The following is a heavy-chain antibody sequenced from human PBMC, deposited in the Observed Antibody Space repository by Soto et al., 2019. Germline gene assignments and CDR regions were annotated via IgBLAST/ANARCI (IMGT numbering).Heavy chain of an antibody. CDR1: GGTFSSYT. CDR3: ARDGYYYDSSGYYSPYYGMDV. J-gene: IGHJ6*02. D-gene: IGHD3-22*01. Sequence: ASVKVSCKASGGTFSSYTISWVRQAPGQGLEWMGRIIPILGIANYAQKFQGRVTITADKSTSTAYMELSSLRSEDTAVYYCARDGYYYDSSGYYSPYYGMDVWG. V-gene: IGHV1-69*04. CDR2: IIPILGIA.